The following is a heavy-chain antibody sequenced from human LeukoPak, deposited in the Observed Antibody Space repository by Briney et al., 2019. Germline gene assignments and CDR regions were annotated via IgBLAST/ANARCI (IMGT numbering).Heavy chain of an antibody. CDR3: ARAYYDFWSGLPTQFDY. J-gene: IGHJ4*02. Sequence: ASVKVSCKASVYTFTNFYIHWVRQAPGQGLEWMGWMNPNSGDTSYAQKFQGRVTMTRDTSISTAYMELSRLRSDDTAVYYCARAYYDFWSGLPTQFDYWGQGTLVTVSS. V-gene: IGHV1-2*02. CDR1: VYTFTNFY. CDR2: MNPNSGDT. D-gene: IGHD3-3*01.